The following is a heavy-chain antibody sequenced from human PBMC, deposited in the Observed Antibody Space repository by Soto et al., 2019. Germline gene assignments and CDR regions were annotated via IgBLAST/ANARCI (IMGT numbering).Heavy chain of an antibody. CDR3: ARDLAWAFDS. D-gene: IGHD1-26*01. V-gene: IGHV3-48*02. Sequence: HPGGSLRLACAASVFTFSTFSMNWVRQAPGKGLEWLSYIGGSGGSISYADSVKGRFTISRDNGKNTLYLQMSSLRDEDTAVYYCARDLAWAFDSWGQGALVTVSS. CDR2: IGGSGGSI. J-gene: IGHJ4*02. CDR1: VFTFSTFS.